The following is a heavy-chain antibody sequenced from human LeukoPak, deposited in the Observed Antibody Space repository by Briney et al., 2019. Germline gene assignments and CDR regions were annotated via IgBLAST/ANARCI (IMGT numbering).Heavy chain of an antibody. CDR3: AREEVEMATIKEHRLYNWFDP. CDR2: INVGNGNT. CDR1: GYTFTNYA. D-gene: IGHD5-24*01. Sequence: GASVKVSCKASGYTFTNYAMHWVRQAPGQRLEWMGLINVGNGNTKYSRKFQGRVTITADESTSTAYMELSSLRSEDTAVYYCAREEVEMATIKEHRLYNWFDPWGQGTLVTVSS. V-gene: IGHV1-3*01. J-gene: IGHJ5*02.